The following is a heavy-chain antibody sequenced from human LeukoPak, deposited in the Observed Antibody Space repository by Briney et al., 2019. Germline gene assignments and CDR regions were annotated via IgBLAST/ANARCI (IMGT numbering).Heavy chain of an antibody. CDR2: IYDGGHT. J-gene: IGHJ5*02. CDR3: ARARCDTCGYGS. D-gene: IGHD3-22*01. CDR1: GSPARTT. V-gene: IGHV3-66*02. Sequence: GGPLSSSVEAPGSPARTTKLSWFGRAQGKGREWVAVIYDGGHTDYADSVKGRFTISRDSSKNTLYLQMNSLRPEDTAEYYCARARCDTCGYGSWGQGTLVTVSS.